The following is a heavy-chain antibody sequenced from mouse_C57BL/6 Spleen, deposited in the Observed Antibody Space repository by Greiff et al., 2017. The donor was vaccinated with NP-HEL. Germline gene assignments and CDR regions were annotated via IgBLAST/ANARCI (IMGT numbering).Heavy chain of an antibody. J-gene: IGHJ1*03. CDR3: ARPITTVVATGYFDV. D-gene: IGHD1-1*01. CDR2: IYPSDSDT. Sequence: QVQLQQPGAELVRPGSSVKLSCKASGYTFTSYWMDWVKQRPGQGLEWIGNIYPSDSDTHYNQKFKDKATLTVDKSSSTAYLQLSSLTSVDSAVYSRARPITTVVATGYFDVWGTGTTVTVSS. CDR1: GYTFTSYW. V-gene: IGHV1-61*01.